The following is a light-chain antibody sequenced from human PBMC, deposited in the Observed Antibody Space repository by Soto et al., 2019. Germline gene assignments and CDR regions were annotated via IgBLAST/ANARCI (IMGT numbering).Light chain of an antibody. CDR2: GAS. V-gene: IGKV3-20*01. Sequence: EIVLTQSPGTLSLSPGERATLSCRASQSVSSTYLAWFQQKPGQAPRLLMYGASNRATGIPDRFSGSGSGTDFTLTISRLEPEDFAVYYCQQYETPPWTFGQGTKVEV. CDR3: QQYETPPWT. J-gene: IGKJ1*01. CDR1: QSVSSTY.